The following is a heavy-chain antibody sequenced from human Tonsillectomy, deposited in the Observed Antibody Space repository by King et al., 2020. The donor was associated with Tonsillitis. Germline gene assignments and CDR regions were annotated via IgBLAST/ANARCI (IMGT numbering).Heavy chain of an antibody. J-gene: IGHJ4*02. Sequence: QLQESGPGLVKPSETLSLTCTVSGGSISSYYWSWIRQPPGKGLEWIGYIYDSGSTNYNPSLKRRGTISVDKSKNPLSLKLSSVTAADMAVSYCARGSNIAAAGTGYYFDYWGQGTLVTVSS. D-gene: IGHD6-13*01. CDR2: IYDSGST. V-gene: IGHV4-59*01. CDR3: ARGSNIAAAGTGYYFDY. CDR1: GGSISSYY.